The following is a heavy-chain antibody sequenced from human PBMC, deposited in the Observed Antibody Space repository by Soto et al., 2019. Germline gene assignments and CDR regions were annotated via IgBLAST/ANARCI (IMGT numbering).Heavy chain of an antibody. Sequence: EVQLVETGGGLIQPGGSLTLSCAASGFAVSANYMTWVRQAPGKGLEWVSFIYSGGHTYYADSVMGRFTISRDNSKNTVYLQMNSLRAEDTAVYYCVRGVCRALGVVRPVDSWGPGTLVTVSS. D-gene: IGHD3-3*01. CDR1: GFAVSANY. V-gene: IGHV3-53*02. J-gene: IGHJ4*02. CDR3: VRGVCRALGVVRPVDS. CDR2: IYSGGHT.